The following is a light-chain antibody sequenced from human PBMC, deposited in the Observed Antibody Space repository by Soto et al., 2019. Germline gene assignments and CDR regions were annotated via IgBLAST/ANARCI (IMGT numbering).Light chain of an antibody. CDR1: SSDVGGYNS. CDR3: SSFTSDITYV. J-gene: IGLJ1*01. V-gene: IGLV2-14*01. Sequence: QSALTQPASVSGSPGQSITISFTGTSSDVGGYNSVSWYRQDPGKAPKLMIYDVTNRPSGVSNRFSGSKSGNTASLTISGLQAEDEADYYCSSFTSDITYVFGTGTKVTVL. CDR2: DVT.